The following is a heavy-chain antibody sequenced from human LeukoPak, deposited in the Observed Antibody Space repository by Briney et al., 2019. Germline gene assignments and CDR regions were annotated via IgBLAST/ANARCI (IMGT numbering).Heavy chain of an antibody. CDR1: GFSFSSYS. Sequence: PGGSLRLSCAGSGFSFSSYSMNWVRQAPGKGLEWISHISSSSDTIYYADSVKGRFTISRDNAKNSLFLQMQNLRDEDTAVYYCAKDESDGSRHSEPEYWGQGTLVTVST. CDR3: AKDESDGSRHSEPEY. D-gene: IGHD3-22*01. CDR2: ISSSSDTI. J-gene: IGHJ4*02. V-gene: IGHV3-48*02.